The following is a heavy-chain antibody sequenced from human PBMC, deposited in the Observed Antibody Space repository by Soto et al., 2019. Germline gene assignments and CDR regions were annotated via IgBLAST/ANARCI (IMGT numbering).Heavy chain of an antibody. V-gene: IGHV3-23*01. J-gene: IGHJ4*02. Sequence: EVPLLESGGGLEQPGGSLRLSCAASGFTFSDYAMSWVRQAPGKGLEWVTTITGSSSNLYYTDSVKGRFAISRENSRNILFLQMNSLTAEDTAVYYCAKGGAVYGLLTHDYWGQGTLVTVSS. D-gene: IGHD3-9*01. CDR3: AKGGAVYGLLTHDY. CDR1: GFTFSDYA. CDR2: ITGSSSNL.